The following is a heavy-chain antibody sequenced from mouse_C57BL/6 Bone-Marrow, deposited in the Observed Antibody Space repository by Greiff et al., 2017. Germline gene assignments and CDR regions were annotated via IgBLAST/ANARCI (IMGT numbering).Heavy chain of an antibody. D-gene: IGHD2-1*01. Sequence: EVMLVESGGGLVQPGGSMKLSCVASGFTFSNYWMNWVRQSPEKGLAWVAQIRLKSDNYATHYAESVKGRFTISRGDSKSSVYLQMNNLRAEDTGIYYCTLYYGNLAWFAYWGQGTLVTVSA. CDR3: TLYYGNLAWFAY. CDR2: IRLKSDNYAT. J-gene: IGHJ3*01. V-gene: IGHV6-3*01. CDR1: GFTFSNYW.